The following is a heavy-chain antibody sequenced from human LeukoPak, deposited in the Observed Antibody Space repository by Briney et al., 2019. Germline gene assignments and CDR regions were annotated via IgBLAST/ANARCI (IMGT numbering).Heavy chain of an antibody. J-gene: IGHJ4*02. CDR1: GASISNYY. CDR2: VSYSGRT. V-gene: IGHV4-59*08. D-gene: IGHD1-1*01. CDR3: ARHERGAENLDY. Sequence: SETLSLTCTVSGASISNYYWSWIRQPPGKGLVCIGYVSYSGRTNHNPFLKSRVTISADTSKNQFSLKLTSVTAADTAVYYCARHERGAENLDYWGQGTLVTVSS.